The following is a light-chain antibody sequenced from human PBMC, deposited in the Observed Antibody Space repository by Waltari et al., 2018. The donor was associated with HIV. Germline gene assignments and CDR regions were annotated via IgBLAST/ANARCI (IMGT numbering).Light chain of an antibody. CDR2: WAS. V-gene: IGKV4-1*01. CDR1: QSMFYNSNNKSN. Sequence: DIVMTQSPDSLAVSLGERATINCKSSQSMFYNSNNKSNLAWYQQKPGQPPKLLIYWASTRESGVPDRFSGSGSGTDFTLTISSLQAEDVAVYYCQQFYTTPVTFGQGTRLEIK. CDR3: QQFYTTPVT. J-gene: IGKJ5*01.